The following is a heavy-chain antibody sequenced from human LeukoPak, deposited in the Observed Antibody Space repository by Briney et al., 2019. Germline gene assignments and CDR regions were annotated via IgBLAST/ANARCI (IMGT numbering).Heavy chain of an antibody. J-gene: IGHJ4*02. CDR2: IYYSGST. CDR1: GGSISSSSYY. CDR3: ASGDGGYRSGREYYFDY. Sequence: SETLSLTCTVSGGSISSSSYYWGWIRQPLGKGLEWIGSIYYSGSTYYNPSLKSRVTISVDTSKNQFSLKLSSVTAADTTVYYCASGDGGYRSGREYYFDYWGRGTLVTVSS. D-gene: IGHD3-10*01. V-gene: IGHV4-39*01.